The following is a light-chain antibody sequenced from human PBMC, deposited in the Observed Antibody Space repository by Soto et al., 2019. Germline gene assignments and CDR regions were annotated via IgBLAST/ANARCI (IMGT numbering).Light chain of an antibody. Sequence: EIVLTQSPGTLSLSPGERATLSCRDSQSVSSSYLAWYQQKPGQAPRLLIYGASSRATGIPDRFSGSGSGTDFTLPLSRLEPADFAVYYCQQYGSSPLGQGTRLEIK. CDR2: GAS. CDR3: QQYGSSP. J-gene: IGKJ5*01. V-gene: IGKV3-20*01. CDR1: QSVSSSY.